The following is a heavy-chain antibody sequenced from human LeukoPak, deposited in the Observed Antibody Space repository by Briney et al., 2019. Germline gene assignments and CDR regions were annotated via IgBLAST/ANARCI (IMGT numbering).Heavy chain of an antibody. V-gene: IGHV4-34*01. D-gene: IGHD2-15*01. Sequence: SETLSLTCAVYGGFFSGYYWSWIRQPPGKGLEWIGEINHSGSTNYNPSLKSRVTISVDTSKNQFSLKLSSVTAADTAVYYCAKGRLRATAPRTRQWNDYWGQGTLVTVSS. J-gene: IGHJ4*02. CDR1: GGFFSGYY. CDR2: INHSGST. CDR3: AKGRLRATAPRTRQWNDY.